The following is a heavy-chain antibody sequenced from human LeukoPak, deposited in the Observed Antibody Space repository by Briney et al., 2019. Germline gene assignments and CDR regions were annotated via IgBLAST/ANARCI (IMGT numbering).Heavy chain of an antibody. CDR1: AGSISSSSYS. J-gene: IGHJ4*02. CDR3: ARQTGSGLFILP. D-gene: IGHD3/OR15-3a*01. CDR2: IYYSGST. Sequence: SETLSLTCTVSAGSISSSSYSWGWIRQPPGKGLEWIGSIYYSGSTYYNPSLKSRVTISVDTSKNQFSLRLTSVTAADAAVYYCARQTGSGLFILPGGQGTLVTVSS. V-gene: IGHV4-39*01.